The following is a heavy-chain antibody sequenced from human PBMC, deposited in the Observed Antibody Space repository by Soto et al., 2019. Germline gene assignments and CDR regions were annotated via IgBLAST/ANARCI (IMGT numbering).Heavy chain of an antibody. Sequence: GASVKVSCKASGGTFSIYTIIWVRRAPGQGLEWMGRIIPILGIANYAQKFQGRVTITADKSTSTAYMELSSLRSEDTAVYYCARASSYGYDVGDYWGQGTLVTVSS. J-gene: IGHJ4*02. V-gene: IGHV1-69*02. CDR3: ARASSYGYDVGDY. CDR1: GGTFSIYT. CDR2: IIPILGIA. D-gene: IGHD5-18*01.